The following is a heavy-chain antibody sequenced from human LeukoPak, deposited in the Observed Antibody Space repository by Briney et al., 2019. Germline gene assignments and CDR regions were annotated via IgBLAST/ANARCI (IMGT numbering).Heavy chain of an antibody. CDR3: ARSQLGDSSGYYYVAGVDY. J-gene: IGHJ4*02. Sequence: PGGSLRLSCAASGFTFSSYAMSWIRQAPGKGLEWVSYISSSGSTIYYADSVKGRFTISRDNAKNSLYLQMNSLRAEDTAVYYCARSQLGDSSGYYYVAGVDYWGQGTLVTVSS. CDR1: GFTFSSYA. CDR2: ISSSGSTI. V-gene: IGHV3-11*01. D-gene: IGHD3-22*01.